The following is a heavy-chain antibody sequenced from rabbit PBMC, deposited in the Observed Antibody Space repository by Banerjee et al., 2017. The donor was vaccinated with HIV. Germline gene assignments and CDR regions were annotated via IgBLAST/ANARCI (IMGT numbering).Heavy chain of an antibody. CDR3: ARSYAAVSGYGYALGL. Sequence: QEQLEESGGDLVKPEGSLTLTCTASGMDFSSSYWICWVRQAPGKGPEWIACIYGSSGRTWYASWAKGRFTISKTSSTTVTLQMTSLTAADTATYFCARSYAAVSGYGYALGLWGQGTLVTVS. V-gene: IGHV1S45*01. CDR2: IYGSSGRT. J-gene: IGHJ3*01. D-gene: IGHD6-1*01. CDR1: GMDFSSSYW.